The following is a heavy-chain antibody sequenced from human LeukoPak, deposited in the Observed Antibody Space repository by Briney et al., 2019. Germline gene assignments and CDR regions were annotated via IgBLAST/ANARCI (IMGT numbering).Heavy chain of an antibody. CDR2: IWYDGSNK. Sequence: SGGSLRLSCAASGFTFSSYGMHWVRQVPGKGLEWVAVIWYDGSNKYYADSVKGRFTISRDNSKNTLYLQMNSLRAEDTAVYYCARDGGRRKSPPDYWGQGTLVTVSS. D-gene: IGHD3-3*01. CDR1: GFTFSSYG. CDR3: ARDGGRRKSPPDY. J-gene: IGHJ4*02. V-gene: IGHV3-33*01.